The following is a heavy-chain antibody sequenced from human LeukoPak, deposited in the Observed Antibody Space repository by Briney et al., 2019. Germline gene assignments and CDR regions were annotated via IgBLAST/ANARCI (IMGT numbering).Heavy chain of an antibody. Sequence: SVKVSCKASGGTFASFSISWVRQTPKQGLEWMGRIVPSVGIITYAQNFQGRVTFTADKSSSTAYMDLSSLRSEDTAVYYCAQLSRGAGAYWRDYWGQGTLVTVSS. CDR3: AQLSRGAGAYWRDY. D-gene: IGHD3-10*01. V-gene: IGHV1-69*02. J-gene: IGHJ4*02. CDR2: IVPSVGII. CDR1: GGTFASFS.